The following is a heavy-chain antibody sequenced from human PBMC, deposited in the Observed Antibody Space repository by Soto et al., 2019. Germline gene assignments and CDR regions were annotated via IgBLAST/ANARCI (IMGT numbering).Heavy chain of an antibody. CDR3: AKYVRSCPADGCRQIDP. J-gene: IGHJ5*02. V-gene: IGHV3-23*01. CDR2: VGSGGNDP. Sequence: GRARRLSGAAPGFTFSDYAMSWCRRAPGKGLEWVSSVGSGGNDPYYPDSVKGRSTVSRDNSKEVLYLHLNSLRADDTAMSYCAKYVRSCPADGCRQIDPWGQGTLVTVSS. D-gene: IGHD6-19*01. CDR1: GFTFSDYA.